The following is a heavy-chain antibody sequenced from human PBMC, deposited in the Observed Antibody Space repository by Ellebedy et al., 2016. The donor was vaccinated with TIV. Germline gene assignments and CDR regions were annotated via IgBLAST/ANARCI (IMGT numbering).Heavy chain of an antibody. CDR1: GGSISSDY. CDR3: ARDRMYYYDSSGSYSYYGMDV. V-gene: IGHV4-59*01. Sequence: SETLSLXXTVSGGSISSDYCNWIRQPPGKALEWIGYMHYSGSTNYNPSLKSRVTISLLTSKNQFSLKLTSVTAADTAVYYCARDRMYYYDSSGSYSYYGMDVWGQGTTVTVSS. CDR2: MHYSGST. J-gene: IGHJ6*02. D-gene: IGHD3-22*01.